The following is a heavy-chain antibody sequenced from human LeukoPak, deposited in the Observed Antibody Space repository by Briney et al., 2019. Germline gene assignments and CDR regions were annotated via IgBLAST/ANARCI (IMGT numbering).Heavy chain of an antibody. D-gene: IGHD5-12*01. V-gene: IGHV4-30-2*01. CDR3: AVSGYDQYYYYYGLDV. J-gene: IGHJ6*02. CDR2: IYQSGST. Sequence: PSQTLSLTCAVSGGSVSSGGYSWSWIRQPPGKGLEWIGYIYQSGSTYYNPSLKSRVTISVDRSKNQFSLKLSSVTAADTAVYYCAVSGYDQYYYYYGLDVWGQGTTVTVSS. CDR1: GGSVSSGGYS.